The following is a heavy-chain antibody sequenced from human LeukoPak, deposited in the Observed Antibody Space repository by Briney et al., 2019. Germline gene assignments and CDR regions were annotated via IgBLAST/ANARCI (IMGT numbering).Heavy chain of an antibody. Sequence: GRSLRLSCAASGFTFDDYAMHWVRQAPGKGLEWVSGISWNSGTIGYADSVKGRFTISRDNAKNSLYLQMNSLRAEDMALYYCAKGGGSPTIGPVDYWGQGTLVTVSS. D-gene: IGHD1-26*01. CDR2: ISWNSGTI. CDR1: GFTFDDYA. J-gene: IGHJ4*02. CDR3: AKGGGSPTIGPVDY. V-gene: IGHV3-9*03.